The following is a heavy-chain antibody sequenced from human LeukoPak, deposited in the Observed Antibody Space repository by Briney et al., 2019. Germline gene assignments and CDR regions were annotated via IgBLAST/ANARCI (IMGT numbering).Heavy chain of an antibody. Sequence: GGALRLSCAASGFTFSTYWMHWVRQVPGTGLVWVSRTNEDGSITDYADSVKGRFTISRDNSKDTLYLQMNSLRAEDTAVYYCGRDLGGRGGAWGQGILVTVSP. J-gene: IGHJ5*02. CDR3: GRDLGGRGGA. D-gene: IGHD3-16*01. CDR2: TNEDGSIT. V-gene: IGHV3-74*01. CDR1: GFTFSTYW.